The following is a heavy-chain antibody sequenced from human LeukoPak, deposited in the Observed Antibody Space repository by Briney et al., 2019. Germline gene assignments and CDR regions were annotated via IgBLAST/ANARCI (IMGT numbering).Heavy chain of an antibody. CDR3: ARAPRDYGGNSGL. CDR1: GYSISSGYY. Sequence: SETLSLTCAVSGYSISSGYYWGWIRQPPGKGLEWIGSICHSGSTYYNPSLKSRVTISVDTSKNQFSLKLSSVTAADTAVYYCARAPRDYGGNSGLWGQGTLVTVAS. V-gene: IGHV4-38-2*01. D-gene: IGHD4-23*01. CDR2: ICHSGST. J-gene: IGHJ4*02.